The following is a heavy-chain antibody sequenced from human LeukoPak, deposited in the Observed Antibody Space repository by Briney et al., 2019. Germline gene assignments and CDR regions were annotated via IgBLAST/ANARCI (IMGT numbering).Heavy chain of an antibody. D-gene: IGHD3-3*01. CDR3: ARGRAYYDFWSGYSVFDY. CDR2: IYTSGST. V-gene: IGHV4-61*02. CDR1: GGSISSGSYY. Sequence: SETLSLTCTVSGGSISSGSYYWSWIRQPAGKGLEWIGRIYTSGSTNYNPSLKSRVTISVDTSKNQFSLKLSSVTAADTAVYYCARGRAYYDFWSGYSVFDYWGQGTLVTVSS. J-gene: IGHJ4*02.